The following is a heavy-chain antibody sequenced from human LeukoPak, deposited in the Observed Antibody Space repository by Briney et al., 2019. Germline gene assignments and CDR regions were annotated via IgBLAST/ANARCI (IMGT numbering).Heavy chain of an antibody. Sequence: GGSLRLSCAASGFTFSSYGMHWVRQAPGKGLEWVAVISYDGSNKYYADSVKGRFTISRDNSKNTLYLQMNSLRAEDTAVYYCATGLHCGGDCYNALDIWGQGTMVTVSS. CDR2: ISYDGSNK. CDR1: GFTFSSYG. V-gene: IGHV3-30*03. CDR3: ATGLHCGGDCYNALDI. D-gene: IGHD2-21*02. J-gene: IGHJ3*02.